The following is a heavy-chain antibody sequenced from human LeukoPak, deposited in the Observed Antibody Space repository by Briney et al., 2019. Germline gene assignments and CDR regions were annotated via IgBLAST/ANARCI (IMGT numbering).Heavy chain of an antibody. CDR1: GFTFSSYS. D-gene: IGHD6-19*01. Sequence: GGSLRLSCAASGFTFSSYSMNWVRQAPGKGLEGVSYISSISYSIYYADSVKGRFTISRDNAKNSLYLQMNSLRAEDTAVYYCAKDFRRYSSGWVYFDYWGQGTLVTVSS. V-gene: IGHV3-48*04. J-gene: IGHJ4*02. CDR2: ISSISYSI. CDR3: AKDFRRYSSGWVYFDY.